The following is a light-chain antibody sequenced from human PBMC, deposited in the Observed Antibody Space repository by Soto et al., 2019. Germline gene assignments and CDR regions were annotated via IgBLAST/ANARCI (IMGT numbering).Light chain of an antibody. J-gene: IGKJ1*01. CDR1: QSLLHSNGYNY. CDR2: LGS. Sequence: DIVMTQSPLSLPVTPGEPASISCRSSQSLLHSNGYNYLDWYLQKPGQSPQLLIYLGSNRASGVPDRLSGSGSCTDFTLIISRVEAEDFGVYYCMQALQTQWTFGQGTKVEIK. V-gene: IGKV2-28*01. CDR3: MQALQTQWT.